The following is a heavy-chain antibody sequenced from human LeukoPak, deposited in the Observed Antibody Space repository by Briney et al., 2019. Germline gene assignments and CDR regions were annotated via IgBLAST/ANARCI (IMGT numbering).Heavy chain of an antibody. V-gene: IGHV4-38-2*01. D-gene: IGHD2-2*01. Sequence: PSETLSLTCAVSGYSISSGYYWGWIRQPPGKGLEWIGSIYHSGSTYYNPSLKSRVTISVDTSKNQFSLKLSSVTAADTAVYYCALSGSGAAAMYRWFDPWGQGTLVTVSS. CDR3: ALSGSGAAAMYRWFDP. CDR1: GYSISSGYY. J-gene: IGHJ5*02. CDR2: IYHSGST.